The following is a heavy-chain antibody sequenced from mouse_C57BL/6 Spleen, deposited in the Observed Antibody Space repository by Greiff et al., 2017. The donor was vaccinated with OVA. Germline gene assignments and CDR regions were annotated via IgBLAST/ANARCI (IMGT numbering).Heavy chain of an antibody. J-gene: IGHJ2*01. CDR1: GYTFTSYG. CDR2: IYPRSGNT. D-gene: IGHD5-5*01. V-gene: IGHV1-81*01. CDR3: ARRDTTYYFDY. Sequence: QVQLQQSGAELSRPGASVKLSCKASGYTFTSYGISWVKQRTGQGLEWIGEIYPRSGNTYYNEKFKGKATLTADKSSSTAYMELRSLTSEDSAVYFCARRDTTYYFDYWGQGTTRTVSS.